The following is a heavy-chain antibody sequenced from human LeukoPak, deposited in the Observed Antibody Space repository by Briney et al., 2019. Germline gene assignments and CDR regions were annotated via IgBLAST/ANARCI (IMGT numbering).Heavy chain of an antibody. CDR2: ISYDGSHK. V-gene: IGHV3-30*18. Sequence: PGGSLRLSCAASGFTFSNYDMHWVRQAPGKGLEWVALISYDGSHKYYADSLKGRFTISRDNSKSTLYLQMNSLRAEDTAVYYCAKDQLGYCSGGSCPFGGMDVWGQGTTVTVSS. CDR1: GFTFSNYD. J-gene: IGHJ6*02. D-gene: IGHD2-15*01. CDR3: AKDQLGYCSGGSCPFGGMDV.